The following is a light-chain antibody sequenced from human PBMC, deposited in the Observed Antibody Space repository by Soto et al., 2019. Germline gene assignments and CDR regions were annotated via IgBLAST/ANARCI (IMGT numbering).Light chain of an antibody. CDR1: SSDVGGYNF. Sequence: QSALTEPAWVFVSPGQSITSSCTGTSSDVGGYNFVSWYQQHPGKAPKLMIYEVSNRPSGVSNRFSGSKSGNTASLTISGLQPEDEADYYCSSYTTSSTVVFGTGTKVTVL. V-gene: IGLV2-14*03. J-gene: IGLJ1*01. CDR2: EVS. CDR3: SSYTTSSTVV.